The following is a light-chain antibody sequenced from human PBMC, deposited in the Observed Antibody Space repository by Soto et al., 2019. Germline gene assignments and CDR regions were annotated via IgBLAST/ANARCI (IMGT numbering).Light chain of an antibody. CDR1: QSVSSSY. CDR2: GAS. J-gene: IGKJ5*01. CDR3: QQYNNWPPIT. V-gene: IGKV3-20*01. Sequence: EIVLTQSPGALSLSPGERATLSCRASQSVSSSYLAWYQQKPGQAPRLLIHGASTRATGIPDRFSGSGSGTDFTLTISRLQSEDFAVYYCQQYNNWPPITFGQGTRLEIK.